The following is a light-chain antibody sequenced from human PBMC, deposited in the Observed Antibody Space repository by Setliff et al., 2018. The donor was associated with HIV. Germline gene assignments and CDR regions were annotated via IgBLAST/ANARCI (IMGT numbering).Light chain of an antibody. CDR1: SSDVGNYNY. CDR3: SSYTSSNTHVL. V-gene: IGLV2-14*01. Sequence: QSVLTQPASVSGSPGQSITISCTGTSSDVGNYNYVSWYQQHPGKTPKLMIYEVNNRPSGVSNRFSGSKSGNTASLTISGLQAEDEADYYCSSYTSSNTHVLFGGGTKGTVL. J-gene: IGLJ2*01. CDR2: EVN.